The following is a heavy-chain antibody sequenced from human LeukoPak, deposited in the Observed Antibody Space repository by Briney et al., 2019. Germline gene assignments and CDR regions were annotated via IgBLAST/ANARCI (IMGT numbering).Heavy chain of an antibody. CDR2: INQDGSEK. V-gene: IGHV3-7*01. D-gene: IGHD5-18*01. CDR3: ARISPERGYSYGPLDNYFDY. Sequence: GGSLRLSCVASGFTFSSYWMTWVRQAPGKGLEWVANINQDGSEKYYVDSVKGRFTISRDNAKNSLYLQMNSLRAEDTAVYYCARISPERGYSYGPLDNYFDYWGQGTLVTVSS. CDR1: GFTFSSYW. J-gene: IGHJ4*02.